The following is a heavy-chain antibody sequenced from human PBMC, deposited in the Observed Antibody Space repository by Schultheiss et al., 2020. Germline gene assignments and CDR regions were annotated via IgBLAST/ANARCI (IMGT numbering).Heavy chain of an antibody. CDR2: ISSSSSYI. J-gene: IGHJ4*02. D-gene: IGHD6-6*01. Sequence: GGSLRLSCAASGFTFSSYWMHWVRQAPGKGLVWVSSISSSSSYIYYADSVKGRFTISRDNAKNSLYLQMNSLRAEDTAVYYCAKEESSSSPFDYWGQGTLVTVSS. CDR1: GFTFSSYW. CDR3: AKEESSSSPFDY. V-gene: IGHV3-21*04.